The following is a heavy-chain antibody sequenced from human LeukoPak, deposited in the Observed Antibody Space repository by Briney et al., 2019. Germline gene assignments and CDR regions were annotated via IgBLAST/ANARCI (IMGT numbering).Heavy chain of an antibody. CDR2: INSDGNSR. CDR1: GFTFSNYC. CDR3: ARGGPDSSDYSSLFDY. Sequence: GGSLRLSCAASGFTFSNYCMSWVRQAPGKGLVWVSRINSDGNSRHYADSVKGRFTLSKDNDKNTLHLQMPSLRAEDTAVYYCARGGPDSSDYSSLFDYWGRGILVTVSS. D-gene: IGHD3-22*01. J-gene: IGHJ4*02. V-gene: IGHV3-74*01.